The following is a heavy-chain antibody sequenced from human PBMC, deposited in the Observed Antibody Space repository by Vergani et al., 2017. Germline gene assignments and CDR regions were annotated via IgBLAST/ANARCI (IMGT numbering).Heavy chain of an antibody. CDR2: ISGSGGNT. CDR1: GFTFSSYA. D-gene: IGHD2-2*01. Sequence: EVQLLESGGGLVQPGGSLRLSCAASGFTFSSYAMSWVRQVPGKGLEWVSGISGSGGNTYYANSVKGRFTISRDNSKNTLYLQMNSLRADDTAVYYCAKGVYCRSTSCYEGRGYYDGMGVWGQGTTVTFSS. V-gene: IGHV3-23*01. CDR3: AKGVYCRSTSCYEGRGYYDGMGV. J-gene: IGHJ6*02.